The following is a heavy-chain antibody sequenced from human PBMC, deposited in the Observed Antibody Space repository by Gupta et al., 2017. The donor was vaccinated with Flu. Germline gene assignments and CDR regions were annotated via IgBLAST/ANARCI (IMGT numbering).Heavy chain of an antibody. Sequence: QVRLQESGPGLVKPSQTLSLTCTVSGDTISSGYYYWSWVRQPAGKGLEWIGRLYTSGSSNYNPSLMSRASISVDTSKNQFSLKLSSVTAADTAVYYCARESAPYFYYYAMDVWGQGTTVTVSS. V-gene: IGHV4-61*02. CDR2: LYTSGSS. J-gene: IGHJ6*02. CDR3: ARESAPYFYYYAMDV. CDR1: GDTISSGYYY.